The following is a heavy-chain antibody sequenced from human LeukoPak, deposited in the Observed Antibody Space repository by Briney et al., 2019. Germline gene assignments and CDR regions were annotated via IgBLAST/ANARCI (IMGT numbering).Heavy chain of an antibody. J-gene: IGHJ6*02. CDR2: INPNSGGT. CDR3: ARGGNWSPYGMDV. Sequence: ASVKVSCKASGYTFTGYYIHWVRQAPGQGLEWMGWINPNSGGTNYAQKFQGRVTMTRDTSISTAYMDLSRLRSDDTAVYYCARGGNWSPYGMDVWGQGTTVTVSS. V-gene: IGHV1-2*02. D-gene: IGHD1-1*01. CDR1: GYTFTGYY.